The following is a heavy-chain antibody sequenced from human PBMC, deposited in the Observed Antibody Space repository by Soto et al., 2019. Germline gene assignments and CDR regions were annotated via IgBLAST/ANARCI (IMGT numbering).Heavy chain of an antibody. J-gene: IGHJ5*02. CDR1: GFTFSTYG. CDR3: ARDTDTTSHYGSLAP. Sequence: GGSLRLSCAASGFTFSTYGMHWVRQAPGKGLEWVAIVSYDGSRKHYVDSVKGRFAISRDNSMNTLYLQLDSLRAEDTAMYYCARDTDTTSHYGSLAPWGQGTPVTVSS. CDR2: VSYDGSRK. D-gene: IGHD3-9*01. V-gene: IGHV3-30*03.